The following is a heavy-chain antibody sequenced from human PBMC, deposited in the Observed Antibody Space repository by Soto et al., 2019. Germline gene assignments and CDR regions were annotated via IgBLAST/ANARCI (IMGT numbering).Heavy chain of an antibody. CDR3: AREPYYSSGYPVGYFVH. V-gene: IGHV3-53*01. D-gene: IGHD3-22*01. Sequence: EVQLVESGGGLIQPGGSLRLSCVVSGFTVSSNYMSWVRQAPGKGLEWVSVIYSGGSTYYADSVKGRFTISRDHPNNTLFLQMNSLRADDTAVYYCAREPYYSSGYPVGYFVHWGQGTLVTVSS. CDR2: IYSGGST. J-gene: IGHJ4*02. CDR1: GFTVSSNY.